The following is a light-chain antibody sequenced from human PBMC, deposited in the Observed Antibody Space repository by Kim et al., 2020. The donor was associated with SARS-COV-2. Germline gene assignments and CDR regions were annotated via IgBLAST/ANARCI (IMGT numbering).Light chain of an antibody. V-gene: IGKV1-5*01. Sequence: AAVGDRVTLTCRASQGIGGWLAWYQQKPGKAPKLLIYDASSVESGVPSRFSGSGSGTEFTLTISSLQPDDSATYYCQHHSTYPITFGQGTRLEIK. J-gene: IGKJ5*01. CDR3: QHHSTYPIT. CDR2: DAS. CDR1: QGIGGW.